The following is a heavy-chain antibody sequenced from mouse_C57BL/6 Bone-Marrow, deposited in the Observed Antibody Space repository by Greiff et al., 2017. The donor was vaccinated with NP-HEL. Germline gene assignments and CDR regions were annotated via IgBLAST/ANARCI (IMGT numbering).Heavy chain of an antibody. CDR2: IYPRDGST. J-gene: IGHJ3*01. D-gene: IGHD3-2*02. CDR3: AQARAWFAF. CDR1: GYTFTGYD. Sequence: QVQLQQSGPGLVKPGASVKLSCKASGYTFTGYDINWVKQRPGQGLEWIGCIYPRDGSTKYTEKFKGKATLTVDPSSSTAYMELHSLTYECAAVSFCAQARAWFAFWCQGTLVTVSA. V-gene: IGHV1-85*01.